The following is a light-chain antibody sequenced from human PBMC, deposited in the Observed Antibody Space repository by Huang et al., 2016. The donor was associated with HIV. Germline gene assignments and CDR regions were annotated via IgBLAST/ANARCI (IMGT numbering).Light chain of an antibody. CDR3: QKYNSAPIT. J-gene: IGKJ5*01. CDR1: QDIDNY. V-gene: IGKV1-27*01. Sequence: DIQMTQSPSSLSASVGDSVTITCRASQDIDNYLAWYHQKPGKVTKLRIFAASALKSGVPPRFSGSGSGTHFSLNISSLQPEDVATYYCQKYNSAPITFGQGTRLEI. CDR2: AAS.